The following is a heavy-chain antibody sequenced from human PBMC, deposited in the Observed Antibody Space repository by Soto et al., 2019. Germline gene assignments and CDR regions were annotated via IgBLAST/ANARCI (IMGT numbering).Heavy chain of an antibody. CDR1: GFTFSSCA. CDR2: ISGSGGST. D-gene: IGHD3-10*01. CDR3: AKDDRITMVRGVSDY. Sequence: GGSLRLSCAASGFTFSSCAMSWVRQAPGKGLEWVSAISGSGGSTYYADSVKGRFTISRDNSKNTLYLQMNSLRAEDTAVYYCAKDDRITMVRGVSDYWGQGTLVTVSS. J-gene: IGHJ4*02. V-gene: IGHV3-23*01.